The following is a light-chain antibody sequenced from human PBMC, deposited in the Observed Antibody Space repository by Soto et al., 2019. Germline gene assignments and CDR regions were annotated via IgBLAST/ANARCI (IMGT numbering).Light chain of an antibody. CDR1: QSVSSSN. Sequence: EIVLTQSPGTLSLSPGERATLSCRASQSVSSSNLAWYQQKPGQAPRLLIYGASSRATGIPDRFSGSGSGTDFTLTISRRESEDFAVYYCQQYGSSPATFGGGTKVEIK. J-gene: IGKJ4*01. CDR2: GAS. V-gene: IGKV3-20*01. CDR3: QQYGSSPAT.